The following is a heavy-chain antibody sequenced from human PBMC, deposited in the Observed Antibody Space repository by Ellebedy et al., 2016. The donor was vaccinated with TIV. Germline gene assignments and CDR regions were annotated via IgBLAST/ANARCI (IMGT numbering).Heavy chain of an antibody. Sequence: PGGSLRLSCAVSGIAFSMYGTHWVRQAPVKGLEWVAVIWRDGSMKYYVDSVKGRFTISRDNSKNTVSLQMNNLRAEDTALYFCVVPWNYYAFDIWGQGTMVHVTS. CDR1: GIAFSMYG. D-gene: IGHD1-7*01. CDR2: IWRDGSMK. V-gene: IGHV3-30*02. J-gene: IGHJ3*02. CDR3: VVPWNYYAFDI.